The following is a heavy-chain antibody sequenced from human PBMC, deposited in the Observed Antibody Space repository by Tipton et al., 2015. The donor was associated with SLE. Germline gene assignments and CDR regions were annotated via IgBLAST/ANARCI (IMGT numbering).Heavy chain of an antibody. CDR3: ARDRGYCGATSCYRDS. CDR2: VHTSGST. CDR1: GDSISTGNYY. Sequence: TLSLTCTVSGDSISTGNYYWSWIRQPAGKGLEWIGRVHTSGSTNYNPSLKSRVSISVDTSKSQFSLTLRSVTAADTAVYFCARDRGYCGATSCYRDSWGQGTLVTVSS. D-gene: IGHD2-2*01. J-gene: IGHJ4*02. V-gene: IGHV4-61*02.